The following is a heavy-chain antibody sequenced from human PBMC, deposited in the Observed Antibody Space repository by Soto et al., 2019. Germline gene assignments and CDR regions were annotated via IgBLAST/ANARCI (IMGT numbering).Heavy chain of an antibody. Sequence: QVQLVESGGGVVQPGRSLRLSCAASGFTFSSFGRHWVRQAPGKGLEWVAVIWYDGSNKYYADSVKGRFTISRDNSKNTLYLQMNSLRAEDTAVYYCARDPTYCSGGSCYPPHGGGNMDVWGKGTTVTVSS. V-gene: IGHV3-33*01. CDR3: ARDPTYCSGGSCYPPHGGGNMDV. CDR1: GFTFSSFG. D-gene: IGHD2-15*01. CDR2: IWYDGSNK. J-gene: IGHJ6*03.